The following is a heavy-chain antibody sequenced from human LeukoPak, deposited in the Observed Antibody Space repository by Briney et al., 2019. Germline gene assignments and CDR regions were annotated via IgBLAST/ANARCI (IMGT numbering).Heavy chain of an antibody. CDR1: GGTFSSYA. CDR3: ARARADYYDSNGYYYTSGFDI. J-gene: IGHJ3*02. D-gene: IGHD3-22*01. V-gene: IGHV1-69*04. Sequence: GASVKVSCKASGGTFSSYAISWVRQAPGQGLEWMGRIIPIYGIANYAQKFQGRVTITADKSTGTAYMELSSLRPEDTAVYYCARARADYYDSNGYYYTSGFDIWGQGTMVTVSS. CDR2: IIPIYGIA.